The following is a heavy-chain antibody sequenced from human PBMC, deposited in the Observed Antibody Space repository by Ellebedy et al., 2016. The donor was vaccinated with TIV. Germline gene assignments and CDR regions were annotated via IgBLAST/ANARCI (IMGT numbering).Heavy chain of an antibody. CDR3: ATLPYISLSSAY. CDR1: GYTFTAYH. CDR2: IYPYNGDT. V-gene: IGHV1-2*02. Sequence: ASVKVSCKASGYTFTAYHIHWVRQAPGQGLEWMGWIYPYNGDTNYAQKFQGRVTMTSDTSTSTGYMQLSSLRSDDTAVYYCATLPYISLSSAYWGQGTLVTVSS. J-gene: IGHJ4*02. D-gene: IGHD6-6*01.